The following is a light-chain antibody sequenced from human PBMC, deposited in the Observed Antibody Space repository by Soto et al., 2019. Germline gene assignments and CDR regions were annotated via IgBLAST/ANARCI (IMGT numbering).Light chain of an antibody. Sequence: QSALTQPASVSGSPGQSITISCTGTSSDVGGYNYVSWYQQFPGNAPKLIIFEVTNRPSGVSNRFSASKSGNTASLTISGLQAEDGADYYCSSYTTRSTYVFGTGTKLTVL. V-gene: IGLV2-14*01. J-gene: IGLJ1*01. CDR2: EVT. CDR1: SSDVGGYNY. CDR3: SSYTTRSTYV.